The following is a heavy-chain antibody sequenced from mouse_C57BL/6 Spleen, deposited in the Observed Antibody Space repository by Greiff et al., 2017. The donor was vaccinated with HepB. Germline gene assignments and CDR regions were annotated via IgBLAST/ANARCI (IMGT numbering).Heavy chain of an antibody. CDR3: SRTTTVVAKDFDV. CDR2: IDPSDSYT. D-gene: IGHD1-1*01. V-gene: IGHV1-69*01. CDR1: GYTFTSYW. J-gene: IGHJ1*03. Sequence: QVHVKQPGAELVMPGASVKLSCKASGYTFTSYWMHWVKQRPGQGLEWIGEIDPSDSYTNYNQKFKGKSTLTVDKSSSTAYMQLSSLTSEDSAVYYCSRTTTVVAKDFDVWGTGTTVTVSS.